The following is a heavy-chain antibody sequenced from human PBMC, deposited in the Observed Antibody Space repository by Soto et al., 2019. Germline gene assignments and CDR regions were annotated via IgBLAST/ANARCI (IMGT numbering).Heavy chain of an antibody. CDR3: ARKIGVRRLYSYYYMDV. J-gene: IGHJ6*03. CDR2: IKEDGSEK. D-gene: IGHD3-10*01. V-gene: IGHV3-7*01. CDR1: GFTFSSFW. Sequence: EEQLVESGGGLVQPGGSLRLSCAASGFTFSSFWMSWVRQAPGKGLEWVANIKEDGSEKHFVDSVKGRFTISRDNAKNSLYLQMNSLRVEDTAVYYCARKIGVRRLYSYYYMDVWGKGTTVTVSS.